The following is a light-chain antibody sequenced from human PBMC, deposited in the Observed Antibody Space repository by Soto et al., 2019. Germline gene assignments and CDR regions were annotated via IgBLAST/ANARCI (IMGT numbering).Light chain of an antibody. J-gene: IGLJ1*01. CDR3: STYTSSRTTFYV. CDR2: EVS. Sequence: QSALTQPASVSGSPGQSITISCTGTRSDVGGYNYVSWYQQHPGKAPKLMIYEVSNRPSGVSNRFSGSKSGNTASLTISGLQAEDEADYDGSTYTSSRTTFYVYGSGTKVTVL. V-gene: IGLV2-14*01. CDR1: RSDVGGYNY.